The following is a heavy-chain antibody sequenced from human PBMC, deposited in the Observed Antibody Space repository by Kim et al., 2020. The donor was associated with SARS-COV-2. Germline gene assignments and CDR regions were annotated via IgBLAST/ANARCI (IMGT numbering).Heavy chain of an antibody. D-gene: IGHD1-20*01. Sequence: YQYYADSVKDRFTISRDNAKNSLYLQMNSLRAEDTAVYYGARGYKSTVGYWGQGTLVTVSS. J-gene: IGHJ4*02. CDR2: YQ. V-gene: IGHV3-21*01. CDR3: ARGYKSTVGY.